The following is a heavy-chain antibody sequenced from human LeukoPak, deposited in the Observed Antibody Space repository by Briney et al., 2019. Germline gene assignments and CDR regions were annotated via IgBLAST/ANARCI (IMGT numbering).Heavy chain of an antibody. CDR3: ARDSSSGFDY. V-gene: IGHV3-21*01. CDR1: GFTFSSYS. D-gene: IGHD6-6*01. J-gene: IGHJ4*02. CDR2: ISSSSSYI. Sequence: PGGSLRLSCAASGFTFSSYSMNWVRQAPGKGLEWVSSISSSSSYIYYADSVKGRFTISRDNAKNSLYLQMNSLRAADTAVYYCARDSSSGFDYWGQGTLVTVSS.